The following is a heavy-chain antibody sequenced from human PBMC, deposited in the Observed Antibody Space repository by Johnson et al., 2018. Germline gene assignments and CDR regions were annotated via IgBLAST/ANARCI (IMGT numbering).Heavy chain of an antibody. J-gene: IGHJ5*02. CDR1: GFTFSSYG. V-gene: IGHV3-33*01. CDR2: IWYDGSNK. Sequence: QVQLVQSGGGVVQPGRSLRLSCAASGFTFSSYGMHWVRQAPGKGLEWVAVIWYDGSNKYYVDSVKGRFTISRDNAKNSLYLQMNSLRAEDTAVYYCARVHTFDPWGQGTLVTVSS. CDR3: ARVHTFDP.